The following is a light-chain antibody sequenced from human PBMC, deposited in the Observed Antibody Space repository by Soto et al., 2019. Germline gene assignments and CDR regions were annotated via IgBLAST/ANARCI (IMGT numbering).Light chain of an antibody. CDR1: QSVKTF. V-gene: IGKV3-11*01. J-gene: IGKJ4*01. CDR2: DAS. Sequence: EIVLTQSPATLSLSPGERATLSCRASQSVKTFLVWYQQRPGQPPRLLIHDASHRAAGIPARFSGSGSGTEFILSISSLQSEDFAVYYCQQYSKWPLTFGGGTKVDIK. CDR3: QQYSKWPLT.